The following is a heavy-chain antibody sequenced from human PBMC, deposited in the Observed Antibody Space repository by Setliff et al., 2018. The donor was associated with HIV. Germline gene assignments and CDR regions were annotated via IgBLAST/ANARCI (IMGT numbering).Heavy chain of an antibody. CDR1: GGSISSSSYY. CDR2: IYHSGST. D-gene: IGHD4-4*01. CDR3: TTGGSMTTMTT. V-gene: IGHV4-39*07. J-gene: IGHJ4*02. Sequence: LSLTCTVSGGSISSSSYYWGWIRRPPGKGLEWLGSIYHSGSTYYNPSLKSRVSISIDTSKNQFSLTLTSATAADTAVYYCTTGGSMTTMTTWGQGTLVTVSS.